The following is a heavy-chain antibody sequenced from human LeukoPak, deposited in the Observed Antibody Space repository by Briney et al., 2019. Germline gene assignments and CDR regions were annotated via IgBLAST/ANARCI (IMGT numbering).Heavy chain of an antibody. V-gene: IGHV3-7*01. D-gene: IGHD6-13*01. Sequence: GSLRLSCATSGFTFTRYWMAWIRQSPGKGLEWVANVKQDGSQAYYLESVEGRFTISRDNAKTSLYLHMNNLRAEDTAVYYCARDVPGSGSSSWYYTDAFDYWGQGTLVTVSS. CDR3: ARDVPGSGSSSWYYTDAFDY. J-gene: IGHJ4*02. CDR2: VKQDGSQA. CDR1: GFTFTRYW.